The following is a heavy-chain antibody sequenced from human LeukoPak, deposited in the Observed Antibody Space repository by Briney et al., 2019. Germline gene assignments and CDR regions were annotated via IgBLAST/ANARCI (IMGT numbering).Heavy chain of an antibody. CDR2: IFHSGST. CDR3: ARGFRGDNFDY. CDR1: AGSITGSSYY. Sequence: PSETLSLTCTVSAGSITGSSYYWGWIRQPPGKGLEWIGSIFHSGSTNYNPSLKSRVTISVDTSKNQFSLKLSSVTAADTAVYFCARGFRGDNFDYWGQGTLVTVSS. V-gene: IGHV4-39*07. J-gene: IGHJ4*02. D-gene: IGHD7-27*01.